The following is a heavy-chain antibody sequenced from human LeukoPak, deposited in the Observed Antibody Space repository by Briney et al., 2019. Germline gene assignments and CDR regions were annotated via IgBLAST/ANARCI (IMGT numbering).Heavy chain of an antibody. J-gene: IGHJ4*02. CDR2: ISGSGDNT. D-gene: IGHD6-6*01. V-gene: IGHV3-23*01. CDR3: AKWKYSNSGIDDY. CDR1: GFTFSSYA. Sequence: GGSLRLSCAASGFTFSSYAMRWVRQVPGQGLEWVSVISGSGDNTYYADSVKGRFTISRDNSKNMLYLQMNSLRAEDTAVYYCAKWKYSNSGIDDYWGQGTLVTVSS.